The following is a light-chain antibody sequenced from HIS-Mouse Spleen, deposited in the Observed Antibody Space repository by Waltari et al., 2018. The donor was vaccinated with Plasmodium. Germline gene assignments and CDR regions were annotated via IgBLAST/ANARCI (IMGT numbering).Light chain of an antibody. Sequence: EIVMTHSPATLSVSPADRAPLPRRASQSVSSYLDWYQQKPGQAPRLLIYGASTRATGIPARFSGSGSGTEFTLTISSLQSEDFAVYYCQQYNNWSFTFGPGTKVDIK. CDR3: QQYNNWSFT. J-gene: IGKJ3*01. V-gene: IGKV3-15*01. CDR2: GAS. CDR1: QSVSSY.